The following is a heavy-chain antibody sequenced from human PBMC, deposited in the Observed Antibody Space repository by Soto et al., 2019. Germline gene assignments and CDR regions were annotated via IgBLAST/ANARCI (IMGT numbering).Heavy chain of an antibody. CDR3: ARGPRDTAMVFLNY. Sequence: GSMKLSSAASGLTFCSYWMGWVRQETGKGLEWVANIKQDGSEKYYVDSVKGRFTISRDNAKNSLYLQMNSLRAEDTAVYYCARGPRDTAMVFLNYWGQGTLVTVSS. V-gene: IGHV3-7*05. J-gene: IGHJ4*02. CDR2: IKQDGSEK. D-gene: IGHD5-18*01. CDR1: GLTFCSYW.